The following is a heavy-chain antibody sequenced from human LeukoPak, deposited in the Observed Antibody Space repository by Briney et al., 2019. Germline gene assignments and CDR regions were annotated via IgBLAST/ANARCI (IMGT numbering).Heavy chain of an antibody. D-gene: IGHD6-13*01. CDR1: GFTFSSYS. CDR3: ARDRSSWYVEEFDY. Sequence: GGSLRLSCAASGFTFSSYSMNWVRQAPGKGLEWVSYISSSSSTIYYADSVKGRFTISRDNAKNSLYLQMNSLRAEDTAVYYCARDRSSWYVEEFDYWGQGTLVTVSS. V-gene: IGHV3-48*01. J-gene: IGHJ4*02. CDR2: ISSSSSTI.